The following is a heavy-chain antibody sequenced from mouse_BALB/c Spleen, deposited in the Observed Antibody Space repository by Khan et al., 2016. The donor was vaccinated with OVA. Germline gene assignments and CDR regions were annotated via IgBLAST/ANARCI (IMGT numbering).Heavy chain of an antibody. V-gene: IGHV1-80*01. CDR1: GYVFSSYW. D-gene: IGHD2-14*01. Sequence: QVQLQQSGAELVRPGSSVKISCKASGYVFSSYWMNWVKQRPGQGLEWIGQIYPGDGDTNYNGKFKDKATLTADTYSNTASMQLSSLTSEDSAVYFCARSGYDYFAYWGQGTLVTVSA. J-gene: IGHJ3*01. CDR2: IYPGDGDT. CDR3: ARSGYDYFAY.